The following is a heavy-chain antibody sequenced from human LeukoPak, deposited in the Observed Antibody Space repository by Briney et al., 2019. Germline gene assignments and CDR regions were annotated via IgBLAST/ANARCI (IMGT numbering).Heavy chain of an antibody. CDR1: GFTFSSYW. V-gene: IGHV3-66*01. J-gene: IGHJ2*01. Sequence: GWSRRLSCAASGFTFSSYWMSWVRQAPGKGLEWVSVIYSGGSTYYADSVKGRFTISRDNSKSTLYLQMSSLRAEDTAVYYCARGGRYFDLWGRGTLVTVSS. CDR2: IYSGGST. CDR3: ARGGRYFDL.